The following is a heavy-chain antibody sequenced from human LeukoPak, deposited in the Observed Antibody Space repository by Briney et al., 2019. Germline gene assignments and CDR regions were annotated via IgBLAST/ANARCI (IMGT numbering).Heavy chain of an antibody. CDR1: GGSISSYY. CDR3: ARSTYYYDSSGFFSFDL. J-gene: IGHJ2*01. Sequence: SETLSLTCTVSGGSISSYYWSWIRQPPGKGLEGIGYIYYSGSTNYNPSLKSRVTISVDTSKNQFSLKLSSVTAADTAVYYCARSTYYYDSSGFFSFDLWGRGTLVTVSS. D-gene: IGHD3-22*01. CDR2: IYYSGST. V-gene: IGHV4-59*01.